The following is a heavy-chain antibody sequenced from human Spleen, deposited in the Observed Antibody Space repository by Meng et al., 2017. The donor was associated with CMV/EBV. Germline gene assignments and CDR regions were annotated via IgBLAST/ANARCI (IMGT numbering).Heavy chain of an antibody. D-gene: IGHD2-21*01. CDR2: IIPILGIA. Sequence: SVKVSCKASGGTFSSYAINWVRQAPGQGLEWMGGIIPILGIANYAQKFQGRVTITADKSTSTAYMELSSLRSEDTAVYYCAREEEQLFNWYFDLWGRGTLVTVSS. CDR1: GGTFSSYA. V-gene: IGHV1-69*10. CDR3: AREEEQLFNWYFDL. J-gene: IGHJ2*01.